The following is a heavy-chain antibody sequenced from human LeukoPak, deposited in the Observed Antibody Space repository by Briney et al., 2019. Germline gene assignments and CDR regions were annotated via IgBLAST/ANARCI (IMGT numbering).Heavy chain of an antibody. Sequence: GGSLRLSCAAFGFTFSSYGMHWVRQAPGKGLEWVAVIWYDGSSKYYADSVKGRFTISRDNSENTLYLQMNSLRAEDTAVYYCAKEKASGVVGYWGQGTLVTVSS. CDR1: GFTFSSYG. V-gene: IGHV3-30*02. CDR3: AKEKASGVVGY. CDR2: IWYDGSSK. J-gene: IGHJ4*02. D-gene: IGHD3-10*01.